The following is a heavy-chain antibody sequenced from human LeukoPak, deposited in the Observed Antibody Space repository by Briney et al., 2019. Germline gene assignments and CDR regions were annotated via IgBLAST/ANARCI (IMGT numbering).Heavy chain of an antibody. CDR3: ATSGYSTSWSGDY. J-gene: IGHJ4*02. V-gene: IGHV3-30*03. CDR2: ISSDGNNK. CDR1: GFTFTSYG. Sequence: GRSLRLSGAASGFTFTSYGMHWVRPAPGKGLEWVALISSDGNNKYYADSVKGRFSISRDNSKNTLYLQMNGLRVEDTAVYYCATSGYSTSWSGDYWGQGTLVTVSS. D-gene: IGHD6-13*01.